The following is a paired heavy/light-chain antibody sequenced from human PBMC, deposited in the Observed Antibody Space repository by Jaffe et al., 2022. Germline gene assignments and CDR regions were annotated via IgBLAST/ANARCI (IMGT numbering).Heavy chain of an antibody. J-gene: IGHJ4*02. V-gene: IGHV3-49*04. CDR2: IRSKLYGGTT. CDR3: ATLGNTPTMTPD. Sequence: EVQLVESGGGLIQPGRSLRLSCTTSGFTLGDFAMSWVRQAPGKGLEWLGFIRSKLYGGTTEYAASVRGRFSISRDDSKSTAYLQMNSLKTEDTAVYYCATLGNTPTMTPDWGQGTLVTVSS. D-gene: IGHD1-1*01. CDR1: GFTLGDFA.
Light chain of an antibody. V-gene: IGKV2-28*01. CDR3: MQGLQTPYT. CDR1: QSLLHRNGYNY. CDR2: LGS. Sequence: DIVMTQSPLSLPVTPGEPASISCRSSQSLLHRNGYNYLDWYLQKPGQSPQLLIYLGSNRASGVPDRFSGSGSGTDFTLKISRVEAEDVGVYYCMQGLQTPYTFGQGTKLEIK. J-gene: IGKJ2*01.